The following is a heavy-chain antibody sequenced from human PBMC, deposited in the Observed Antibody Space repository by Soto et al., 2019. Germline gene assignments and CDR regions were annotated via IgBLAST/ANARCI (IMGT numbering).Heavy chain of an antibody. J-gene: IGHJ6*02. V-gene: IGHV3-53*04. CDR2: IYSGGST. Sequence: EVQLVESGGGLVQPGGSLRLSCAASGFTVSSNYMSWVRQAPGKGLEWVSVIYSGGSTYYADSVKGRFTISRHNSKNTLYLQMNSLRAEDTAVYYCARSEGPSGWHYYYYGMDVWGQGTTVTGSS. D-gene: IGHD6-19*01. CDR3: ARSEGPSGWHYYYYGMDV. CDR1: GFTVSSNY.